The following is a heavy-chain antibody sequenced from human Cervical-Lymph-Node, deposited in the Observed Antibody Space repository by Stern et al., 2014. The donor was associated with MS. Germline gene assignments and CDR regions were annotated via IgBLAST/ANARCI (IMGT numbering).Heavy chain of an antibody. CDR3: ARQTTAWASDV. CDR2: IYPGDSET. V-gene: IGHV5-51*01. J-gene: IGHJ4*02. Sequence: EVQLVESGAELIRPGDSLKISCKGSGFKFSIYWIAWVRQMPGKGLEGMGIIYPGDSETRYSPSFQGQVTMSADKSTSTAYLLWSTLNASDTAMYFCARQTTAWASDVWGQGTLVTVSS. D-gene: IGHD1-14*01. CDR1: GFKFSIYW.